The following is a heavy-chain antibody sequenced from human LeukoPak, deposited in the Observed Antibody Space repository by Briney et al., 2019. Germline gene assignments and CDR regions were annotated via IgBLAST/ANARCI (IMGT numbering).Heavy chain of an antibody. CDR1: GFTFSSYG. V-gene: IGHV3-30*02. Sequence: PGGSLRLSCAASGFTFSSYGMHWVREAPGKGLEWVAFIRYDGSNKYYADSVKGRFTISRDNSKNTLYLQMNSLRAEDTAVYYCAKDFNYDFWSGSYGHAFDIWGQGTMVTVSS. J-gene: IGHJ3*02. CDR2: IRYDGSNK. CDR3: AKDFNYDFWSGSYGHAFDI. D-gene: IGHD3-3*01.